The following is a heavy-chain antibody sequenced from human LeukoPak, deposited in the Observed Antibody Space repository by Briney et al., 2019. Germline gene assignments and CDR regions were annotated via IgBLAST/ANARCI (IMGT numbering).Heavy chain of an antibody. CDR3: ARTLRGYSYGGAFDY. J-gene: IGHJ4*02. CDR1: GGSFSGYY. D-gene: IGHD5-18*01. CDR2: INHSGST. Sequence: SETLSLTCAVYGGSFSGYYWSWIRQPPGKGLEWIGVINHSGSTNYNPSLKSRVTISVDTSKNQFSLKLSSVTAADTAVYYCARTLRGYSYGGAFDYWGQGTLVTVSS. V-gene: IGHV4-34*01.